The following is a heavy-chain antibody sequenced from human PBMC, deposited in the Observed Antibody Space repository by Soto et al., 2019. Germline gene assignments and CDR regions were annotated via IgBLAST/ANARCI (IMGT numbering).Heavy chain of an antibody. J-gene: IGHJ4*02. CDR1: GFTFSSYG. CDR2: IWYDGSNK. V-gene: IGHV3-33*01. CDR3: YLARDYFDY. Sequence: QVQLVESGGGVVQPGRSLRLSCAASGFTFSSYGMHWVRQAPGKGLEWVAVIWYDGSNKYYADSVKGRFTISRDNSKNTLYLQMNSLRAEDTALYYCYLARDYFDYWGQGTLVTVSS.